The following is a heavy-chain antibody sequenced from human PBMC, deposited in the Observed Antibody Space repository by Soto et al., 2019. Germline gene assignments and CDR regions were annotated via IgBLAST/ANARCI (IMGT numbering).Heavy chain of an antibody. CDR1: GYRFTSYW. Sequence: PGESLKISCKGSGYRFTSYWMGWVRQMPGKGLEWMGIIYPGDSDTRYSPSFQGQVTISADKSISTAYLQWSSLKASDTAMYYCARLGAARDYYYYYMDVWGKGTTVTVSS. J-gene: IGHJ6*03. D-gene: IGHD3-10*01. CDR2: IYPGDSDT. CDR3: ARLGAARDYYYYYMDV. V-gene: IGHV5-51*01.